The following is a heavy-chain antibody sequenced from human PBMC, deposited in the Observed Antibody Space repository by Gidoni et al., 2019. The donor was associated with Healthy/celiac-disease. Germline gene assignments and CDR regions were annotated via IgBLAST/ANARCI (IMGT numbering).Heavy chain of an antibody. CDR1: GFTVSSYG. V-gene: IGHV3-30*18. CDR2: ISYDGSNK. D-gene: IGHD6-13*01. Sequence: QVQLVEPGGGVVLPGRCRRLSCAASGFTVSSYGMHWVRQAPGKGLEWVAVISYDGSNKYYADSVKGRFTISRDNSKNTLYLQMNSLRAEDTAVYYCAKDWAAALYYFDYWGQGTLVTVSS. CDR3: AKDWAAALYYFDY. J-gene: IGHJ4*02.